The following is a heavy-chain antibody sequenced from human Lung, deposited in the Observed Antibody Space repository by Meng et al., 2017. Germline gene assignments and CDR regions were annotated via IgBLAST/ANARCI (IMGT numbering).Heavy chain of an antibody. J-gene: IGHJ4*02. V-gene: IGHV3-21*01. CDR1: GFTFSTFT. D-gene: IGHD2-2*01. CDR3: ARADCTSASCYGSYFDY. Sequence: EVQLVESGGGLVQPGGSLSLAWAASGFTFSTFTMNWVRQAPGKGLEWVSSISSSSNYIYYADSLKGRFTISRDNPKNSLYLQMSSLRAEDTAVYYCARADCTSASCYGSYFDYWGQGTLVTVSS. CDR2: ISSSSNYI.